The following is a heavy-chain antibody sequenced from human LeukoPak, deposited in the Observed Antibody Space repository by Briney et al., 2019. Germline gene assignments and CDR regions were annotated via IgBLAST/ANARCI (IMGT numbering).Heavy chain of an antibody. CDR1: GFTVSSNY. Sequence: GGSLRLSCAASGFTVSSNYMSWVRQAPGKGLEWVSVIYSGGSTYYADSVKGRFTISRDNAKNSLYLQMNSLRAEDTAVYYCASHHYDFWSGFDYWGQGTLVTVSS. J-gene: IGHJ4*02. CDR3: ASHHYDFWSGFDY. V-gene: IGHV3-53*01. CDR2: IYSGGST. D-gene: IGHD3-3*01.